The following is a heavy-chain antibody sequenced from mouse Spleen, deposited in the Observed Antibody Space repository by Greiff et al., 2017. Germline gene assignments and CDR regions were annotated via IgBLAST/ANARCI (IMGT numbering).Heavy chain of an antibody. CDR1: GYTFTSYW. CDR2: IDPSDSYT. Sequence: QVQLQQPGAELVMPGASVKLSCKASGYTFTSYWMHWVKQRPGQGLEWIGEIDPSDSYTNYNQKFKGKATLTVDKSSSTAYMQLSSLTSEDSAVYYSARNYYSNYGGSYWGQGTLVTVSA. CDR3: ARNYYSNYGGSY. V-gene: IGHV1-69*01. D-gene: IGHD2-5*01. J-gene: IGHJ3*01.